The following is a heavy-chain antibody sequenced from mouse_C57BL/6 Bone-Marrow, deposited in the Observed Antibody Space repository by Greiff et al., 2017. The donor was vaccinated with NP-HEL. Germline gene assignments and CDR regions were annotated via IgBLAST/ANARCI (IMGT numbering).Heavy chain of an antibody. Sequence: VQLQQSGAELVRPGASVTLSCKASGYTFTDYEMHWVKQTPVHGLEWIGAIDPETGGTAYNQKFKGTAILTAAQSSSTAYMELRSRTSTDSSVYYWTPYYGRSCGAYWGQGTLVTVSA. CDR1: GYTFTDYE. D-gene: IGHD1-1*01. J-gene: IGHJ3*01. CDR2: IDPETGGT. CDR3: TPYYGRSCGAY. V-gene: IGHV1-15*01.